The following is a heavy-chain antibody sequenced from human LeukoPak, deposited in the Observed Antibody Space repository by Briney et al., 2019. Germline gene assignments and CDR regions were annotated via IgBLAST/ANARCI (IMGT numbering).Heavy chain of an antibody. CDR2: IYSGGSK. Sequence: PGGSLRLSCAASGFTVSSNYMSWVRQAPGEGLEWVSVIYSGGSKYYANSVKGRFTISRDNSKNTLYLQMNSLRAEDTAVYYCARDLGGHDSYWGQGTLVTVSS. D-gene: IGHD5-12*01. CDR3: ARDLGGHDSY. V-gene: IGHV3-66*01. J-gene: IGHJ4*02. CDR1: GFTVSSNY.